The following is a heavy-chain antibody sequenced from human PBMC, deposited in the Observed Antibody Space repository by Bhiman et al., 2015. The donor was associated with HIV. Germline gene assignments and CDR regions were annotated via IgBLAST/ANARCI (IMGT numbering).Heavy chain of an antibody. J-gene: IGHJ4*02. CDR2: ISWNSGSI. V-gene: IGHV3-9*01. CDR1: GFTFSNAW. CDR3: VKDMTGELRHGLTERGWDY. Sequence: EVQLVESGGGLVKPGGSLRLSCAASGFTFSNAWMSWVRQAPGKGLEWVSGISWNSGSIGYASSVKGRFTISRDNGKNSLYLQMSSLRAEDTALYYCVKDMTGELRHGLTERGWDYWGQGTLVTVSS. D-gene: IGHD1-7*01.